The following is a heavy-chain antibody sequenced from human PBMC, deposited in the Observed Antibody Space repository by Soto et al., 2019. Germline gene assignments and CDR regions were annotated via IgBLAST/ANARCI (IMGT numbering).Heavy chain of an antibody. CDR1: GYSFTSYW. J-gene: IGHJ6*02. Sequence: PGESLKISCKGSGYSFTSYWIGWVRQMPGKGLEWMRIIYPGDSDTRYSPSFQGQVTISADKSISTAYLQWSSLKASDTAMYYCASLEGSRNFLWGMDVWGQGTTVTVSS. CDR2: IYPGDSDT. CDR3: ASLEGSRNFLWGMDV. D-gene: IGHD1-26*01. V-gene: IGHV5-51*01.